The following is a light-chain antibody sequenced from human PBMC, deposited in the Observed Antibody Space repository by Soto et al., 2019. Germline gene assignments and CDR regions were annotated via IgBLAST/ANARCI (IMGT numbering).Light chain of an antibody. CDR3: QQSYSIPPIT. CDR1: RSIGTW. J-gene: IGKJ5*01. Sequence: DIEMTQSPSTLSASVGDSVTITCRASRSIGTWLAWYQQRPGKAPKLLVYGVSSLENGVPSRFSGSGSGTEFALAISSLQPDDFATYYCQQSYSIPPITFGQGTRLEI. V-gene: IGKV1-5*01. CDR2: GVS.